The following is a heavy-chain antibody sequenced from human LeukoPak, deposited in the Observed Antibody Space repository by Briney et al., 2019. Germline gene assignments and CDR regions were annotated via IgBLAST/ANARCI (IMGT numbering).Heavy chain of an antibody. Sequence: KPGESLKISCKGSGYSFTSYWISWVRQMPGKGLEWMGRIDPSDSYTNYSPSFQGHVTISADKSISTAYLQWSSLKASDTAMYYCARHESSSGYYYPRDYWGQGTLVPVSS. CDR2: IDPSDSYT. J-gene: IGHJ4*02. V-gene: IGHV5-10-1*01. D-gene: IGHD3-22*01. CDR3: ARHESSSGYYYPRDY. CDR1: GYSFTSYW.